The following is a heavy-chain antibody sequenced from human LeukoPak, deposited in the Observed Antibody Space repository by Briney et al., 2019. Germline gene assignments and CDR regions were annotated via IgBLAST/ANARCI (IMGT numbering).Heavy chain of an antibody. CDR1: GGTFSSYA. CDR2: IIPIFGTA. J-gene: IGHJ5*02. D-gene: IGHD3-10*01. V-gene: IGHV1-69*05. Sequence: SVKVSCKASGGTFSSYAISWVRQAPGQGLEWMGGIIPIFGTANYAQKFQGRVTITTDESTSTAYMELSSLRSEDTAVYYCARGDDIMVRGVSTLGWFDPWGQGTLVTVSS. CDR3: ARGDDIMVRGVSTLGWFDP.